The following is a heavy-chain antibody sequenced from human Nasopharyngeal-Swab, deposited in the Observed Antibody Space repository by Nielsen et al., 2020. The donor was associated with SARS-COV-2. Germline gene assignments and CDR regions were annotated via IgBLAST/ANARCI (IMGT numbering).Heavy chain of an antibody. CDR1: GGSISSYY. CDR3: ARGGSGFLHYVFDY. Sequence: SETLSLTCTVSGGSISSYYWSWIRQPPGKGLEWIGYIYYSGSTNYNPSLKSRVTISVDTSKNQFSLKLSSVTAADTAVYYCARGGSGFLHYVFDYWGQRTLATVSS. V-gene: IGHV4-59*01. J-gene: IGHJ4*02. CDR2: IYYSGST. D-gene: IGHD6-19*01.